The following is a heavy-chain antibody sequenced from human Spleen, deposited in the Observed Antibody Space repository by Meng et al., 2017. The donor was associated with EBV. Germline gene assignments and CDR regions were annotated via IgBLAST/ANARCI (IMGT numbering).Heavy chain of an antibody. D-gene: IGHD3-16*01. CDR1: GGSISSGTYY. V-gene: IGHV4-30-4*01. J-gene: IGHJ4*02. CDR2: IYHNGDT. Sequence: QVQLQGPGPGLVKPSQTLSLPCSVSGGSISSGTYYWSWIRQPPGRGLEWIGYIYHNGDTYYSPSLQSRLTISVDTSKNQFSLKMSSVTAADTAVYFCASGSGGNFDFWGQGTLVTVSS. CDR3: ASGSGGNFDF.